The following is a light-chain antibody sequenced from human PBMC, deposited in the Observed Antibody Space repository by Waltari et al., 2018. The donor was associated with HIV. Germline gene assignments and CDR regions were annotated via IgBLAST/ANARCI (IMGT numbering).Light chain of an antibody. J-gene: IGLJ2*01. CDR1: SSDIGNYNL. CDR2: EGI. V-gene: IGLV2-23*01. Sequence: QSALTQPASVSGSPGQSITISCTGTSSDIGNYNLVSWYQQHPGKAPKLLIYEGIKRPSGVSNRSSGSKSANTASLTISGVQAEDEADYYCCSYGGSSNWLFGGGTKLTVL. CDR3: CSYGGSSNWL.